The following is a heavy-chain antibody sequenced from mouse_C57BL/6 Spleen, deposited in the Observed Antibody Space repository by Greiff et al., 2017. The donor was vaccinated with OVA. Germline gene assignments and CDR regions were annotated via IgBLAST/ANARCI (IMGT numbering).Heavy chain of an antibody. V-gene: IGHV2-2*01. Sequence: QVQLQQSGPGLVQPSQSLSITCTVSGFSLTSYGVHWVRQSPGKGLEWLGVIWSGGSTDYNAAFISRLSISKDNSKSQVFFKMNSLQADDTAIYYCARLLLRDYYAMDYWGQGTSVTVSS. CDR3: ARLLLRDYYAMDY. CDR2: IWSGGST. D-gene: IGHD1-1*01. J-gene: IGHJ4*01. CDR1: GFSLTSYG.